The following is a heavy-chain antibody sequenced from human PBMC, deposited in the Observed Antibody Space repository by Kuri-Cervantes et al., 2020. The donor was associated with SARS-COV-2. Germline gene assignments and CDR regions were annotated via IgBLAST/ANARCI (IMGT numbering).Heavy chain of an antibody. D-gene: IGHD6-19*01. CDR2: IYSGGSST. V-gene: IGHV3-23*03. Sequence: GGSLRLSCAASGFTFSSYAMSWVRQAPGKGLEWVSVIYSGGSSTYYADSVKGRFTISRDNSKNTLYLQMNSRRAEDTAVYYCAKDIAVAGHFDYWGQGTLVTVSS. CDR1: GFTFSSYA. J-gene: IGHJ4*02. CDR3: AKDIAVAGHFDY.